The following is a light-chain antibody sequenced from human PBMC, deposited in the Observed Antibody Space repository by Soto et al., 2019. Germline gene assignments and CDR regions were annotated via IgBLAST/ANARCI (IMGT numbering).Light chain of an antibody. CDR1: SSNIGEGYG. CDR2: LNN. J-gene: IGLJ2*01. CDR3: QSYDMSLTGAI. V-gene: IGLV1-40*01. Sequence: QSVLTQPPSVSGAPGQRVIISCTGSSSNIGEGYGVQWYQQLPGMAPKLLIYLNNNRPSGVPDRFSGSKSGTSASLAITGLLAEDEADYYCQSYDMSLTGAIFGEGTKVTVL.